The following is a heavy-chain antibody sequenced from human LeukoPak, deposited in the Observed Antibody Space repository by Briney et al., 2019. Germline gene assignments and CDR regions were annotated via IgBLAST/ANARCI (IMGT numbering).Heavy chain of an antibody. J-gene: IGHJ3*02. CDR1: GGSISSSSYY. CDR2: IYYSGST. D-gene: IGHD6-6*01. Sequence: SETLSLTCTVSGGSISSSSYYWGWIRQPPGKGLEWIGSIYYSGSTYYNPSLKSRVTISVDTSKNQFSLKLSSVTAADTAVYYCARVPTGRSIVGAFDIWGQGTMVTVSS. V-gene: IGHV4-39*07. CDR3: ARVPTGRSIVGAFDI.